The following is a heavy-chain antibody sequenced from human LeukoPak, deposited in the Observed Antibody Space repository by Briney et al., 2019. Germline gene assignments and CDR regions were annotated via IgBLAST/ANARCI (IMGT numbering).Heavy chain of an antibody. CDR1: GFSFSSRW. J-gene: IGHJ4*02. D-gene: IGHD3-10*01. Sequence: GGSLRLSCVASGFSFSSRWMSWVRQAPGKGLEWVAVIWYDGSNKYYADSVKGRFTISRDNSKNTLYLQMNSLRAEDTAVYYCTRAHYYGSGRPFDYWGQGTLVTVSS. CDR3: TRAHYYGSGRPFDY. CDR2: IWYDGSNK. V-gene: IGHV3-33*08.